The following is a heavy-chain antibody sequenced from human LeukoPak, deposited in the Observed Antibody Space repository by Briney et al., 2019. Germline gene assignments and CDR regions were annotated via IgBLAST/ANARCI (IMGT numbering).Heavy chain of an antibody. D-gene: IGHD5-18*01. CDR3: ARDSPERGYDYGPLDNYLDY. CDR2: IKQDESET. J-gene: IGHJ4*02. CDR1: GFTISTYW. V-gene: IGHV3-7*01. Sequence: GGSLRLSCAASGFTISTYWITWVRQAPGKGLEWVANIKQDESETYYVDSVKGRFTISRDNAKNSMYLKMNSLRAEDTAVYYCARDSPERGYDYGPLDNYLDYWGQGTLVTVSS.